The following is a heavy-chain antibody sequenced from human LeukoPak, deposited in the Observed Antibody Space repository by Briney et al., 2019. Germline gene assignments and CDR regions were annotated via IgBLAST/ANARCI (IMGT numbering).Heavy chain of an antibody. CDR1: GFTFSSYG. J-gene: IGHJ6*03. Sequence: PGGSLRLSCAASGFTFSSYGMHWVRQAPGKGLEWVAVISYDGSNKYYADSVKGRFTISRDNSKNTLYLQMNSLRAEDTAVYYCARVLSGRGSLYSYYYYMDVWGKGTTVTIFS. D-gene: IGHD3-10*01. CDR3: ARVLSGRGSLYSYYYYMDV. CDR2: ISYDGSNK. V-gene: IGHV3-30*03.